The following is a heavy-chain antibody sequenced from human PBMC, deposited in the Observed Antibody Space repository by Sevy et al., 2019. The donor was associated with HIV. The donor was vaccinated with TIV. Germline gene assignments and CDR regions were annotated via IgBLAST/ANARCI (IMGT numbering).Heavy chain of an antibody. D-gene: IGHD1-26*01. V-gene: IGHV3-49*04. Sequence: GGSLRLSCRIPGVTWGDYDMSWVRQAPGKGLEWVGFIRSKIYGGTTEYAASVKGRFIISRDDSKSIAYLQMNSLKKEDTAVYYCTRVGGATHWGMDVWGQGTTVTVSS. CDR2: IRSKIYGGTT. CDR1: GVTWGDYD. J-gene: IGHJ6*02. CDR3: TRVGGATHWGMDV.